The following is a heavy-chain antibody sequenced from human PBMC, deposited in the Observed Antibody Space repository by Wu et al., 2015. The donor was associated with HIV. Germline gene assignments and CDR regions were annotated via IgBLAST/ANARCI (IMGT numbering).Heavy chain of an antibody. J-gene: IGHJ3*02. D-gene: IGHD3/OR15-3a*01. V-gene: IGHV1-69*12. CDR1: GDGFTSYA. CDR3: ARDLIDSTDPDIYDVLTGYYYAFDI. CDR2: INPLFGTT. Sequence: QVHLVQFGGEVKKPGSSVKVTCKASGDGFTSYAVSWVRQAPGQGLEWMGGINPLFGTTKFAQKFQGRVTITADEYMTTAYMELRSLRSEDTAVYYCARDLIDSTDPDIYDVLTGYYYAFDIWGQGDNGHRLL.